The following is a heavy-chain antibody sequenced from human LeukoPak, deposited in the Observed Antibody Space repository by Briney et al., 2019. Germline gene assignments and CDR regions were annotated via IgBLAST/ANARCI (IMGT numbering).Heavy chain of an antibody. CDR2: ISSSSSYI. D-gene: IGHD3-22*01. V-gene: IGHV3-21*01. CDR3: ARRWRYSSGYPDY. J-gene: IGHJ4*02. Sequence: GGSLRLSCAASGFTFSSYSMNWVRQAPGKGLEWVSSISSSSSYIYYADSVKGRFTISRDNAKNSLYLQMNSLRAEDTAVYYCARRWRYSSGYPDYWGQGTLVTVSS. CDR1: GFTFSSYS.